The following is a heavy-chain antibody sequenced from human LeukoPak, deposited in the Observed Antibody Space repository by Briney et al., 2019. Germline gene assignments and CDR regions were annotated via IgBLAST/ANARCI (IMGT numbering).Heavy chain of an antibody. Sequence: GGSLRLSCAASGNYWMHWVRQAPGKGLVWVSHINSDGSWTSYADSVKGRFTISKDSAKNTVYLQMNSLRAEDTAVYYCVSFYETYWGRGTLVTVS. CDR3: VSFYETY. J-gene: IGHJ4*02. V-gene: IGHV3-74*01. CDR2: INSDGSWT. CDR1: GNYW. D-gene: IGHD2/OR15-2a*01.